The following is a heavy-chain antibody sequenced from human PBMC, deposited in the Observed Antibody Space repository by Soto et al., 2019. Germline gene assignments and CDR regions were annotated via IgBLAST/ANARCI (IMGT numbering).Heavy chain of an antibody. V-gene: IGHV3-30*18. J-gene: IGHJ4*02. Sequence: GGSLRLSCAASGVTFSSYGMHWVRQAPGKGLEWVAVISYDGSNKYYADSVQGRFTISRDNSKNTLYLQMNSLRAEDTAVYYCAKGAQEDIVVGVAATGFDYWGQGTLVTVSS. CDR2: ISYDGSNK. D-gene: IGHD2-15*01. CDR3: AKGAQEDIVVGVAATGFDY. CDR1: GVTFSSYG.